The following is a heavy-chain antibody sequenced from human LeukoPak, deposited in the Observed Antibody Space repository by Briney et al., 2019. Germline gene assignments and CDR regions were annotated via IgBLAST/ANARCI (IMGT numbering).Heavy chain of an antibody. J-gene: IGHJ5*02. CDR1: GGSISSYY. V-gene: IGHV4-59*08. CDR3: ARAGHSGYDPSWFDP. Sequence: PSETLSLTCTVSGGSISSYYWSWIRQPPGKGPEWIGYIYYSGSTNYNPSLKSRVTISVDTSKNQFSLKLSSVTAADTAVYYCARAGHSGYDPSWFDPWGQGTLVTVSS. D-gene: IGHD5-12*01. CDR2: IYYSGST.